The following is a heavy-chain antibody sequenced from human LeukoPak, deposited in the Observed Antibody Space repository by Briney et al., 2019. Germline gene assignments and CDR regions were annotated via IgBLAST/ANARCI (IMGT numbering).Heavy chain of an antibody. Sequence: PGGSLRLSCAASGFTVSSNYMSWVRQAPGKGLEWVSVIYSGGSTYYADSVKGRFTISRDNSKNTLYLQMNSLRAEDTAVYYCARLSLSKLHVVVVPVPHRGGFWFDPWGQGTLVTVSS. J-gene: IGHJ5*02. CDR3: ARLSLSKLHVVVVPVPHRGGFWFDP. V-gene: IGHV3-66*04. D-gene: IGHD2-2*01. CDR2: IYSGGST. CDR1: GFTVSSNY.